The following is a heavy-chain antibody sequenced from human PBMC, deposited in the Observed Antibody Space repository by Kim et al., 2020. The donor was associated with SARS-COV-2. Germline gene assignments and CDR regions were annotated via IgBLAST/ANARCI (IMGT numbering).Heavy chain of an antibody. J-gene: IGHJ6*02. D-gene: IGHD2-2*01. Sequence: GATDYPAPVKGRFSIHRDDSNNTLYLQMNSLKTEDTAVYYCSADYYYGMDVWGQGTTVTVSS. V-gene: IGHV3-15*01. CDR3: SADYYYGMDV. CDR2: GAT.